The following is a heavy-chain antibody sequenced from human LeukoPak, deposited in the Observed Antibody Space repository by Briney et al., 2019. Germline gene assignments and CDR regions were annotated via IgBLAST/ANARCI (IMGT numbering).Heavy chain of an antibody. CDR1: GFTFSDYY. J-gene: IGHJ4*02. CDR2: ISSSGNTI. V-gene: IGHV3-11*01. D-gene: IGHD6-19*01. CDR3: ARDGIRAVAEN. Sequence: PGGSLTLSCAVSGFTFSDYYMSWIRQAPGKGLEWVSYISSSGNTIYYADSVKSRFTISRDNAKNSLNLQMNSLRAEDTAVYYCARDGIRAVAENWGQGTLVTVSS.